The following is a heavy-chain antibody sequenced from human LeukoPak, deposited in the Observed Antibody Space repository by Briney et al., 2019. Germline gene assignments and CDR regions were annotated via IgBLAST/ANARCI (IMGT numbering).Heavy chain of an antibody. CDR2: KKNDGTNT. V-gene: IGHV3-74*01. CDR1: RFTFTVYW. J-gene: IGHJ3*02. CDR3: STGSGHAFDI. Sequence: GGSPRPSRAASRFTFTVYWMHSGSEGPGKGLVQLSHKKNDGTNTTNADSVKRRFTISRDNAKNTVYVQMNSLRAEDTAVYYCSTGSGHAFDIWGRGTMVTVSS. D-gene: IGHD3-10*01.